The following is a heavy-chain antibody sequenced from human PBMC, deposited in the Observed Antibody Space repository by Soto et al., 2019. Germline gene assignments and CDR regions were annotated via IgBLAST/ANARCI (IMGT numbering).Heavy chain of an antibody. D-gene: IGHD6-19*01. J-gene: IGHJ4*02. Sequence: EVELVETGGGLIQPGGSLRLSCAASGFTVSSNYMNWVRQAPGKGLEWLSIIYSDGTTYYADSVKGRFTISRDNSKNTLYLQMNSLRAEDTARYYCAKDRSGWYSDYWGQGTLVTVSS. V-gene: IGHV3-53*02. CDR3: AKDRSGWYSDY. CDR2: IYSDGTT. CDR1: GFTVSSNY.